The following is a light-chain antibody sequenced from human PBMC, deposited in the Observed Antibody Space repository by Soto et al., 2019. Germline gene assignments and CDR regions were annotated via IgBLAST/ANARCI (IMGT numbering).Light chain of an antibody. J-gene: IGKJ1*01. Sequence: DIQMTQSPSALSASLGDRVTITCRASHSIGTWLAWYQQRPGKAPKLLIYDASSLGSGVPSRFSGGGSGTDFTLTISCLQSEDFATYYCQQYYSFPWTFGQGTKVDIK. CDR1: HSIGTW. CDR2: DAS. CDR3: QQYYSFPWT. V-gene: IGKV1-5*01.